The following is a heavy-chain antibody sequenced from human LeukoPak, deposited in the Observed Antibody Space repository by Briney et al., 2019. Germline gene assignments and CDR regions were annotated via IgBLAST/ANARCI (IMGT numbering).Heavy chain of an antibody. J-gene: IGHJ4*02. D-gene: IGHD3-9*01. CDR1: GFTFSSYG. CDR2: ISYDGSNK. Sequence: PGGSLRLSCAASGFTFSSYGMHWVRQAPGKGLEWVAVISYDGSNKYYADSVKGRFTISRDNSKNTLYLQMNSLRAEDTAVYHCAKGPTDYDILTGYLDWGQGTLVTVSS. V-gene: IGHV3-30*18. CDR3: AKGPTDYDILTGYLD.